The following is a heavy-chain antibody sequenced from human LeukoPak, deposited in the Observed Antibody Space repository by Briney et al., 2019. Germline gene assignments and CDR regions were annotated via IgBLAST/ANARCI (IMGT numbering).Heavy chain of an antibody. Sequence: PSETLSLTCTVSGGSISSYYWSWIRQSPGKGLEWIGYVYYIGSTNYNPSLKSRVTISVDTSKNQFSLKLSSVTAADTAVYYCARHQYAYYYFDYWGRGTLVTVSS. CDR1: GGSISSYY. J-gene: IGHJ4*02. D-gene: IGHD3-16*01. CDR3: ARHQYAYYYFDY. CDR2: VYYIGST. V-gene: IGHV4-59*08.